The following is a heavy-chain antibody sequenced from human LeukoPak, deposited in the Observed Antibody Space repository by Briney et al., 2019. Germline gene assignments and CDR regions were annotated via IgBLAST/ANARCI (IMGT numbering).Heavy chain of an antibody. J-gene: IGHJ6*03. Sequence: KPGGSLRLSCAASGFSVSDYYMSWIRQAPGKGLEWVSYISSSGSTIKYADSVKGRFTISRDNANNSLYLQMNSLRAEDTAVYYCAGVEFGSRYYYYVDVWGKGTTVTVSS. CDR3: AGVEFGSRYYYYVDV. D-gene: IGHD1-1*01. CDR1: GFSVSDYY. V-gene: IGHV3-11*01. CDR2: ISSSGSTI.